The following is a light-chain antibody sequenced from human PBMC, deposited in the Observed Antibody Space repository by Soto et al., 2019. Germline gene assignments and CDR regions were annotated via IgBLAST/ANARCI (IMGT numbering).Light chain of an antibody. Sequence: DIPMTPSPHTLPASXGEVVTITCRASQSISNWLAWYQQKPGKAPTLLIYDVSRLESGVPARFSGSGSGTDFTLTISGLQSEDFAVYYCQQYNKWPQPFGQGTKVDIK. CDR3: QQYNKWPQP. J-gene: IGKJ1*01. V-gene: IGKV1-5*01. CDR2: DVS. CDR1: QSISNW.